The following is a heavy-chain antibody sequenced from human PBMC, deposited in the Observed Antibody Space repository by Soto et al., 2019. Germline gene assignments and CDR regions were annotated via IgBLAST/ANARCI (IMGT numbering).Heavy chain of an antibody. V-gene: IGHV1-18*01. Sequence: GASVKVSCKASGYTFTNYGISWVRQAPGQGLEWMGWISAYNGNTNYAQKLQGRVTMTTDTSTSTAYMELRSLRSDDTAVYYCARGLGGDSSGYVFDYWGQGTLVTVSS. CDR2: ISAYNGNT. J-gene: IGHJ4*02. CDR3: ARGLGGDSSGYVFDY. CDR1: GYTFTNYG. D-gene: IGHD3-22*01.